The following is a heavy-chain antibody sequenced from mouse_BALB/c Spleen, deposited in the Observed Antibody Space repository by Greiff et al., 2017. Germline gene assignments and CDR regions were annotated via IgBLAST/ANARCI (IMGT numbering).Heavy chain of an antibody. Sequence: DVKLVESGPGLVKPSQSLSLTCSVTGYSITSGYYWNWIRQFPGNKLEWMGYISYDGSNNYNPSLKNRISITRDTSKNQFFLKLNSVTTEDTATYYCARQLGLRYYAMDYWGQGTSVTVSS. J-gene: IGHJ4*01. D-gene: IGHD3-1*01. V-gene: IGHV3-6*02. CDR2: ISYDGSN. CDR1: GYSITSGYY. CDR3: ARQLGLRYYAMDY.